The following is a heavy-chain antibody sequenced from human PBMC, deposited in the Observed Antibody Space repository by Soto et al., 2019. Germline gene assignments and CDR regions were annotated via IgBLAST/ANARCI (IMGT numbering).Heavy chain of an antibody. J-gene: IGHJ5*02. D-gene: IGHD1-26*01. CDR1: GYTFIGYY. Sequence: QVQLVQSGAEVKKPGASVKVSCKASGYTFIGYYIHWVRQAPGQGLEWMGRINPRSGDTTYAQKFQGRLNMTRDTSISIAYMELSSLRSDDTAVYYCGRDGVGATRLGWFDPWGQGSLVTVSS. CDR2: INPRSGDT. CDR3: GRDGVGATRLGWFDP. V-gene: IGHV1-2*06.